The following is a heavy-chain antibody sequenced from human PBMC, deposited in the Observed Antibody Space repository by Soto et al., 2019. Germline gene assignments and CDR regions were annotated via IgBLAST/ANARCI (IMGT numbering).Heavy chain of an antibody. V-gene: IGHV3-23*01. CDR1: GFTFSSYA. CDR2: ISGSGGST. Sequence: GGSLRLSCAASGFTFSSYAMSWVRQAPGKGLEWVSAISGSGGSTYYADSVKGRFTISRNKAKNTLYLQMNSLRAEDTAVYYGAKDPAGSENSLYYGMDVWGQGITVTVSS. J-gene: IGHJ6*02. D-gene: IGHD1-26*01. CDR3: AKDPAGSENSLYYGMDV.